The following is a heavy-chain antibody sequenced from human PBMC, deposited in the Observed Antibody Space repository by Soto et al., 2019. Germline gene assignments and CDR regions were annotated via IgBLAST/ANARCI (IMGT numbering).Heavy chain of an antibody. CDR1: GYTFTYYS. V-gene: IGHV1-3*01. CDR3: TRDYYDSSGYYPKFDY. CDR2: INAGDGNT. D-gene: IGHD3-22*01. J-gene: IGHJ4*01. Sequence: GASVKVSCKASGYTFTYYSVHWVRQAPGQRLEWMGWINAGDGNTKYSPNLQGRVTITKDTSASTVYMELSSLRSEDTAVYFCTRDYYDSSGYYPKFDYWG.